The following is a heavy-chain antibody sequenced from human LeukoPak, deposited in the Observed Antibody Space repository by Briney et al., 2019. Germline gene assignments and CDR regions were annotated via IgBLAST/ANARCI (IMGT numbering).Heavy chain of an antibody. CDR2: IVVGSGNT. Sequence: SVKVSCKASGFTFTSSAVQWVRQARGQRLEWIGWIVVGSGNTNYAQKFQERVTITRDMSTSTAYMELSSLRSEDTAVYYCAAVPTDFWSGYYRAYFDYWGQGTLVTVSS. CDR3: AAVPTDFWSGYYRAYFDY. CDR1: GFTFTSSA. V-gene: IGHV1-58*01. D-gene: IGHD3-3*01. J-gene: IGHJ4*02.